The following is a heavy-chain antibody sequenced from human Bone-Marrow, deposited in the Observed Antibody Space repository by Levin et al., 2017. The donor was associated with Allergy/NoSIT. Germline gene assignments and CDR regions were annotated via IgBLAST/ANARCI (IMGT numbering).Heavy chain of an antibody. J-gene: IGHJ4*02. D-gene: IGHD5-24*01. CDR1: GFTFSSVS. CDR3: STGVTRWQGDYYDF. Sequence: PGGSLRLSCAASGFTFSSVSMTWVRQAPGKGLEWVGRFKSVSDGGTPDYAAAVEGRFTISRDNSKKMLYLEMHSLKTEDTGVYYCSTGVTRWQGDYYDFWGQGTLVTVSS. CDR2: FKSVSDGGTP. V-gene: IGHV3-15*05.